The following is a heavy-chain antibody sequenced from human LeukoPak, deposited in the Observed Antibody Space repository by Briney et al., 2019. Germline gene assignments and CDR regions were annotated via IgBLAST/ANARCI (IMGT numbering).Heavy chain of an antibody. CDR1: GFTFSSYG. D-gene: IGHD3-3*01. V-gene: IGHV3-33*08. J-gene: IGHJ6*02. CDR2: IWCGGSNK. Sequence: GGSLRLSCAASGFTFSSYGMHWDRQAPGKGLEWVAVIWCGGSNKYYADSVKGRFTISRDNSKTTLYLKTNSLRAEETAVYYCARELLLEWLLFNYYYYGMDVWGQGPPVTVSS. CDR3: ARELLLEWLLFNYYYYGMDV.